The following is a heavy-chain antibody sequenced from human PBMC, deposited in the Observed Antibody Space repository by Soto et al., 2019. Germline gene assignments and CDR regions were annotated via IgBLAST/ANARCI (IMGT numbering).Heavy chain of an antibody. J-gene: IGHJ6*03. V-gene: IGHV1-3*01. CDR3: ARIPYYYYYMDV. CDR2: INAGNGNT. CDR1: GYTFTSYA. Sequence: QVQLVQSGAEVKKPGASVKVSCKASGYTFTSYAMHWVRQAPGQRLEWMGWINAGNGNTKYSQKFQGRVTITRDTSASTAYMELSSLSSEDTAVYYCARIPYYYYYMDVWGKGTTVTVSS.